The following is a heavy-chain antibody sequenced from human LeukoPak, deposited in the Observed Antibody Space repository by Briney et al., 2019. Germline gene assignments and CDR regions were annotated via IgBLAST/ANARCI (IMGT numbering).Heavy chain of an antibody. D-gene: IGHD3-10*02. Sequence: SETLSLTCTVPGYSISSGFYWGWIRQPPGKGLEWIGSIYHSGSSYYNPSLKSRVTISVDTSKNQFSLKLSSVTAADTAVYYCARDRDAIFGAFDIWGQGTMVTVSS. CDR1: GYSISSGFY. CDR2: IYHSGSS. CDR3: ARDRDAIFGAFDI. J-gene: IGHJ3*02. V-gene: IGHV4-38-2*02.